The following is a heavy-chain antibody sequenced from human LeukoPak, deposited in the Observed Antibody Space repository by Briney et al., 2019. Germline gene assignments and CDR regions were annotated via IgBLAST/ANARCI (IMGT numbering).Heavy chain of an antibody. J-gene: IGHJ4*02. CDR3: ARWDGAADY. CDR1: GFTFSSYG. V-gene: IGHV3-23*01. D-gene: IGHD4-17*01. Sequence: GGTLRLSCAASGFTFSSYGMSWVRQAPGKGLEWVSAISGSGGSTYYADSVKGRITISRDNSKNTLYLEMNSLRAEDTAVYYCARWDGAADYWGQGTLVTVSS. CDR2: ISGSGGST.